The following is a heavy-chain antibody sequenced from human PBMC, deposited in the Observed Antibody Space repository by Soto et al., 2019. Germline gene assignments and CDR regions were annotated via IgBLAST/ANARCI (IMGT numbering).Heavy chain of an antibody. CDR1: GGSISSSSYY. CDR2: IYYSGST. CDR3: ARPLYYYDSSGYSDAFDI. J-gene: IGHJ3*02. V-gene: IGHV4-39*01. D-gene: IGHD3-22*01. Sequence: SETLSLTCTVSGGSISSSSYYWGWIRQPPGKGLEWIGSIYYSGSTYYNPSLKSRVTISVDTSKNQFSLKLSSVTAADTAVYYCARPLYYYDSSGYSDAFDIWGQGTMVTVSS.